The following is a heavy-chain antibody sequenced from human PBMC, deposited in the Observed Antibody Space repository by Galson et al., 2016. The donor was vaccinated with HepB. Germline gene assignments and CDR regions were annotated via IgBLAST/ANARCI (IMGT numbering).Heavy chain of an antibody. D-gene: IGHD3-3*01. CDR2: ISSDGTDQ. CDR3: AKDSADLEWLPYFDD. V-gene: IGHV3-30*18. J-gene: IGHJ4*01. Sequence: SLRLSCAASGFTFSSYAISWVRQAPGKGLEWVAFISSDGTDQYYADSVKGRFTISRDNSKNTLYLQMNSLRPEDTAVYYCAKDSADLEWLPYFDDWGQGNMVTVSS. CDR1: GFTFSSYA.